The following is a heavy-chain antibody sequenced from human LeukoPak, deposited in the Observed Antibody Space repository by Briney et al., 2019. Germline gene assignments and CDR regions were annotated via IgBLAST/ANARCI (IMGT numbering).Heavy chain of an antibody. Sequence: PGASVTVSCKASGSTFTDYYMHWVRQAHGQGLEWMGWINPNSGGTNFAQKFQGRVTMTRDTSISTAYMELNRLRSDDTAVYYCASETYGDYGAADYWGQGTLVTVSS. CDR1: GSTFTDYY. D-gene: IGHD4-17*01. J-gene: IGHJ4*02. V-gene: IGHV1-2*02. CDR2: INPNSGGT. CDR3: ASETYGDYGAADY.